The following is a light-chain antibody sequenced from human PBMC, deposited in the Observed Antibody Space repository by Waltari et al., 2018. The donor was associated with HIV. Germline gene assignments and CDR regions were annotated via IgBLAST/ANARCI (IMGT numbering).Light chain of an antibody. CDR1: SSDVGGYNL. V-gene: IGLV2-23*02. CDR2: EVS. CDR3: CAYAGSTTYVI. Sequence: QSALTQPASVSGSPGQSITISCTGTSSDVGGYNLVSWYQQHPGKAPKLMIYEVSKRPSVVSNRFSGSKSGNTASLTISGLQADDEADYYCCAYAGSTTYVIFGGGTKLTVL. J-gene: IGLJ2*01.